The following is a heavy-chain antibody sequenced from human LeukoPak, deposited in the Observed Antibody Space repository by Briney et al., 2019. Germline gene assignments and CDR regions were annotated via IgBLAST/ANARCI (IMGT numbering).Heavy chain of an antibody. Sequence: PGGSLRLSCVASGFTFSNFGMHWVRQAPGKGLEWVAVISEDGNNKYYADSVKGRFTISRDNSKNTLYLQMNSLRAEDTAVYYCATCLSSTSCILDYWGQGTLVTVSS. CDR1: GFTFSNFG. J-gene: IGHJ4*02. V-gene: IGHV3-30*03. CDR3: ATCLSSTSCILDY. CDR2: ISEDGNNK. D-gene: IGHD2-2*01.